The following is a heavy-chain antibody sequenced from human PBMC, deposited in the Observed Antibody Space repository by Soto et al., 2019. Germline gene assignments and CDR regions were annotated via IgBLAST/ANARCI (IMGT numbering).Heavy chain of an antibody. CDR3: VSQRTTVPTQAYFDY. D-gene: IGHD4-17*01. CDR1: GGSVTNSSYY. J-gene: IGHJ4*02. Sequence: SETLSLTCTVSGGSVTNSSYYWVWIRHSPGKGLEWIGSVYYRGRSYSKSSVKSRVTMSVDTSKNRFSLSLNSVTASDTAVYFCVSQRTTVPTQAYFDYWGPGALVTVSS. V-gene: IGHV4-39*01. CDR2: VYYRGRS.